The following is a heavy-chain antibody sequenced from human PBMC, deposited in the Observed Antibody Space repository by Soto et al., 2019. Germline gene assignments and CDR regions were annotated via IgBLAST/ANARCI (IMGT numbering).Heavy chain of an antibody. CDR3: AGENPIAAGEGFDY. J-gene: IGHJ4*02. V-gene: IGHV1-2*04. CDR2: INPNSGGT. Sequence: ASVKVSCKASGYTFTGYYMHWVRQAPGQGLEWMGWINPNSGGTNYAQKFQGWVTMTRDTSISTAYMELSRLRSDDTAVYYCAGENPIAAGEGFDYWGQGTLVTVSS. CDR1: GYTFTGYY. D-gene: IGHD6-13*01.